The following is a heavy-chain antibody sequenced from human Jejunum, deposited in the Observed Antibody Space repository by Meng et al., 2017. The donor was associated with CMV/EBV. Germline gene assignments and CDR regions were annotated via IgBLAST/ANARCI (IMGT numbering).Heavy chain of an antibody. J-gene: IGHJ4*02. CDR2: ITPSSGGT. D-gene: IGHD7-27*01. V-gene: IGHV1-2*06. Sequence: QVQRGQSGAEVKKPWAAVKVSCKASGYTFTGYYMHWLRQAPGQGLEWVGRITPSSGGTTYAQKFQGRVTMTRDTSISTAYMELSSLRSDDAAIYYCVRANLGSADYWGQGTLVTVSS. CDR3: VRANLGSADY. CDR1: GYTFTGYY.